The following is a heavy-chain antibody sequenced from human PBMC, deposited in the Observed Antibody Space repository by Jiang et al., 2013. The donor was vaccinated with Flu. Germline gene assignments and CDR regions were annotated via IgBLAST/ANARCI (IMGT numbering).Heavy chain of an antibody. D-gene: IGHD4-17*01. J-gene: IGHJ3*02. CDR2: ISYSGST. CDR1: GGSISSYY. Sequence: PGLVKPSETLSLTCTVSGGSISSYYWSWIRQPPGKGLEWIGCISYSGSTYYNPSLKSRVTISVDTSKNQFSLKLSSVTAADTAVYYCARRPGIYTVTTVLGPFDAFDIWGQGTMVTVSS. V-gene: IGHV4-59*12. CDR3: ARRPGIYTVTTVLGPFDAFDI.